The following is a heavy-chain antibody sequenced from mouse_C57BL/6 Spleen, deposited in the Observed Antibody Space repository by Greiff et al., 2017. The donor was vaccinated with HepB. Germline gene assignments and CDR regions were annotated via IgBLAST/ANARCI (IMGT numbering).Heavy chain of an antibody. CDR2: ISDGGSYT. CDR1: GFTFSSHA. CDR3: AREREYDRRGWFAY. Sequence: EVMLVESGGGLFKPGGSLKLSCAASGFTFSSHAMSWVRQTPEKRLEWVATISDGGSYTYYPDNVKGRFTISRDNAKNNLYLQMSHLKSEDTAMYYCAREREYDRRGWFAYWAQGTPSTDSA. J-gene: IGHJ3*01. V-gene: IGHV5-4*01. D-gene: IGHD2-3*01.